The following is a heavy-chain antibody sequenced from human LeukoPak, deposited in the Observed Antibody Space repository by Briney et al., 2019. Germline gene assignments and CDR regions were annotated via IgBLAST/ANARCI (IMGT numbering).Heavy chain of an antibody. D-gene: IGHD7-27*01. V-gene: IGHV3-21*06. Sequence: GGSLRLSCAASGFTFSSYSMNWVRQAPGKVLEWVSSISSGGGYTYYADSVKGRFTISRDNAKNSLYLQMNSLRAEDTAVYYCPRTPPIPGYYHHYMDVWGKGTTVTVSS. J-gene: IGHJ6*03. CDR2: ISSGGGYT. CDR1: GFTFSSYS. CDR3: PRTPPIPGYYHHYMDV.